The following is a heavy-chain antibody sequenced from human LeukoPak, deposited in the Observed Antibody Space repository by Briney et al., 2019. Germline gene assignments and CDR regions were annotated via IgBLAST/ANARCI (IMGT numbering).Heavy chain of an antibody. CDR3: ARDRIIYGDYGDAFDI. V-gene: IGHV3-21*01. J-gene: IGHJ3*02. Sequence: GGSLRLSCAASGFTFYTYSMNWVRQAPGKGLEWVSSISSSSNYIYYADSVKGRFTISRDNAKNSLYLQMNSLRAEDTAVYYCARDRIIYGDYGDAFDIWGQGTMVTVSS. CDR1: GFTFYTYS. CDR2: ISSSSNYI. D-gene: IGHD4-17*01.